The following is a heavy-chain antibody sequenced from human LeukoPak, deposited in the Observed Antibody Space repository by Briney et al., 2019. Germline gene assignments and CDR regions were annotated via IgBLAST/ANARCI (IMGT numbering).Heavy chain of an antibody. CDR2: ISYDGSNK. CDR3: ARDLGITMIVGD. CDR1: GFTFSSYA. Sequence: QPGRSLRLSCAASGFTFSSYAMHWVRQAPGKGLEWVAVISYDGSNKYYADSVKGRFTISRDNSKNTLYLQMNSLRAEDTAVYYCARDLGITMIVGDWGQGTLVTVSS. V-gene: IGHV3-30-3*01. D-gene: IGHD3-22*01. J-gene: IGHJ4*02.